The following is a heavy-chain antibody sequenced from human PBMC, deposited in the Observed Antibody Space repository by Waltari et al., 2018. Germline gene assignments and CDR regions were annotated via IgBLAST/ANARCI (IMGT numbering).Heavy chain of an antibody. CDR3: AKAKTTGDGRHFDD. CDR1: GFPLANHA. Sequence: EVNLLESGGGLIQPGGSLRLSCAGSGFPLANHAINWVRQAPGNGLEWVSHISATGTRTYYATSVQGRFTVSRDNSKNTLYLQMHNLGVEDTALYYCAKAKTTGDGRHFDDWGQGTLVTVSS. CDR2: ISATGTRT. D-gene: IGHD1-1*01. V-gene: IGHV3-23*01. J-gene: IGHJ4*02.